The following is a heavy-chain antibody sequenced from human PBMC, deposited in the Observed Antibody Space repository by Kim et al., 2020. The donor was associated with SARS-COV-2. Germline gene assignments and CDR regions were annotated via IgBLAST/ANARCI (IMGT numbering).Heavy chain of an antibody. D-gene: IGHD6-13*01. J-gene: IGHJ6*02. CDR1: GFTFSSYA. CDR3: AKDPHSSSWNTYYYYGMDV. V-gene: IGHV3-23*01. CDR2: ISGSGGST. Sequence: GGSLRLSCAASGFTFSSYAMSWVRQAPGKGLEWVSAISGSGGSTYYADSVKGRFTISRDNSKNTLYLQMNSLRAEDTAVYYCAKDPHSSSWNTYYYYGMDVWGQGTTVTVSS.